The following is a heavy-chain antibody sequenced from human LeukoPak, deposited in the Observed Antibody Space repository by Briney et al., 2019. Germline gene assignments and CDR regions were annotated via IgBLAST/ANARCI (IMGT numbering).Heavy chain of an antibody. CDR2: IYHSGST. Sequence: SETLSLTCAVSGGSISSSNWWSWVRQPPGKGLEWIGQIYHSGSTNYNPSLKSRVTISVDTSKNQFSLKLSSVTAADTAVYYCARGVGYFDWSPADYWGQGTLVTVSS. V-gene: IGHV4-4*02. D-gene: IGHD3-9*01. CDR3: ARGVGYFDWSPADY. J-gene: IGHJ4*02. CDR1: GGSISSSNW.